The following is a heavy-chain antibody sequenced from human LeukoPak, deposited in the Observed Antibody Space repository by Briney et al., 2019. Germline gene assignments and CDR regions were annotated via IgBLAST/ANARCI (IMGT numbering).Heavy chain of an antibody. V-gene: IGHV3-9*01. CDR1: GFTFDDYA. J-gene: IGHJ3*02. CDR3: ARSSPHCSSTSCYNDAFDI. CDR2: ISWDGGSI. D-gene: IGHD2-2*02. Sequence: GGSLRLSCAASGFTFDDYAMYWVRQSPGKGLEWVSGISWDGGSIGYTDSVKGRFTISRDNAKNSLYLQMNSLRAEDTAVYYCARSSPHCSSTSCYNDAFDIWGQGTMVTVSS.